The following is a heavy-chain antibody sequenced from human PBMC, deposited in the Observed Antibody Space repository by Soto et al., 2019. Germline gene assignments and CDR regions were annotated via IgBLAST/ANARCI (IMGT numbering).Heavy chain of an antibody. J-gene: IGHJ4*02. Sequence: EVQLLESGGGLVQPGGSLRLSCAASGFTISSNAMYWVRQAPGKGLEWVSAISSSSSYIYYADSVKGRFTISRDNAKNSLYLQMNSLRAEDTAVYYCARSRDGYNWAYFDYWGQGTLVTVSS. CDR3: ARSRDGYNWAYFDY. CDR2: ISSSSSYI. CDR1: GFTISSNA. D-gene: IGHD5-12*01. V-gene: IGHV3-21*01.